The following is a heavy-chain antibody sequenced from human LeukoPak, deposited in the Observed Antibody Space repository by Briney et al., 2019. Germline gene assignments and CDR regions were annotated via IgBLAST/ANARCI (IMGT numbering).Heavy chain of an antibody. V-gene: IGHV1-69*06. Sequence: SVKVSCKASGGTFSSYAISWVRQAPGQGLEWMGGIIPIFGTANYAQKFQGRVTITADKSTSTAYMELSSLRSEDTAVYYCQAGEAYGSGSLFDYWGQGTLVTVSS. D-gene: IGHD3-10*01. CDR2: IIPIFGTA. J-gene: IGHJ4*02. CDR3: QAGEAYGSGSLFDY. CDR1: GGTFSSYA.